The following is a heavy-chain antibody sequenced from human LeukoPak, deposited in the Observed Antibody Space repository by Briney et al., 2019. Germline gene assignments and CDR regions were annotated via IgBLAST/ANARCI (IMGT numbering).Heavy chain of an antibody. CDR3: ARGLSSSSPNYYYYYYIDV. J-gene: IGHJ6*03. V-gene: IGHV1-69*05. CDR2: IIPIFGTA. CDR1: GGTFTSYA. D-gene: IGHD6-6*01. Sequence: SVKVSCKASGGTFTSYAISWVRQAPGQGLEWMGRIIPIFGTANYAQKFQGRVTSTTDESTSTAYRELSSLRSEDTAVYYCARGLSSSSPNYYYYYYIDVWGKGTTVTVSS.